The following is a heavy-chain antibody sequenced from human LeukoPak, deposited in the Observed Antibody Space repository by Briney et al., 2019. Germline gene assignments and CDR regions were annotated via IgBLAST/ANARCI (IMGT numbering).Heavy chain of an antibody. CDR1: GFTFSDYY. Sequence: PGGSLRLSCAASGFTFSDYYMSWIRQAPGKGLEWVSYISSSGSTIYYADSVKGRFTISRDNAKNSLYLQMNSLRAEDTAVYYCARDPSRMVRGVKGGYWGQGTLVTVSS. CDR3: ARDPSRMVRGVKGGY. CDR2: ISSSGSTI. J-gene: IGHJ4*02. D-gene: IGHD3-10*01. V-gene: IGHV3-11*01.